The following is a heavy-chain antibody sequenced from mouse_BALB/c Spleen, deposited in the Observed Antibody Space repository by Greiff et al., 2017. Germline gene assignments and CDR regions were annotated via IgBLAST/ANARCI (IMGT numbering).Heavy chain of an antibody. J-gene: IGHJ4*01. D-gene: IGHD1-1*01. CDR3: ARSLLRAMDY. Sequence: QVQLQQSGAELVRPGSSVKISCKASGYAFSSYWMNWVKQRPGQGLEWIGQIYPGDGDTNYNGKFKGKATLTADKSSSTAYMQLSSLTSEDSAVYFCARSLLRAMDYWGQGTSVTGSS. CDR2: IYPGDGDT. CDR1: GYAFSSYW. V-gene: IGHV1-80*01.